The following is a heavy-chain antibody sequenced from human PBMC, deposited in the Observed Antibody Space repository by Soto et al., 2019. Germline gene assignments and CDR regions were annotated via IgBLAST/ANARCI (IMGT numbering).Heavy chain of an antibody. V-gene: IGHV4-59*01. Sequence: LSITSSVSGRSMSSNYWSWIRQSPDKELEWLCYVFYGGTDYNPSLGGRVSMSVETSKSQFSLKLTSVTVADTAVYYCASYRGALYFESWGPGILVTVSS. D-gene: IGHD3-16*01. CDR1: GRSMSSNY. CDR2: VFYGGT. J-gene: IGHJ4*02. CDR3: ASYRGALYFES.